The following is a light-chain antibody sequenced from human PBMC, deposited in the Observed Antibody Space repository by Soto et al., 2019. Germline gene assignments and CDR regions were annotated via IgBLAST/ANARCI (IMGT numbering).Light chain of an antibody. CDR1: KLGDKY. J-gene: IGLJ3*02. CDR3: QAWDSSTAS. Sequence: ELTQPPSVSVSPGQTASITCSGDKLGDKYACWYQQKPGQSPVLVIYQDSKRPSGIPERFSGSNSGNTATLTISGTQAMDEADYYCQAWDSSTASFGGGTKLTVL. V-gene: IGLV3-1*01. CDR2: QDS.